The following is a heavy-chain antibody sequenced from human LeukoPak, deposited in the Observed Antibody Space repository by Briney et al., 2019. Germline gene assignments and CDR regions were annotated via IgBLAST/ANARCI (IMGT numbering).Heavy chain of an antibody. CDR1: GFTFSSYA. CDR2: ISGSGGST. J-gene: IGHJ4*02. V-gene: IGHV3-23*01. D-gene: IGHD5-12*01. CDR3: AKGSGGYSGYDSSDYFDY. Sequence: GGSLRLSCAASGFTFSSYAMSWVRQAPGKGLEWVSAISGSGGSTYYADSAKGRFTISRDNSKNTLYLQMNSLRAEDTAVYYCAKGSGGYSGYDSSDYFDYWGQGTLVTVSS.